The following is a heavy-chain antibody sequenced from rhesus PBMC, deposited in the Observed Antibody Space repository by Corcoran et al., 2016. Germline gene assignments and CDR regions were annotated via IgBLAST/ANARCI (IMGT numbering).Heavy chain of an antibody. CDR1: GGPISRYY. CDR3: ARGYSNYDY. V-gene: IGHV4S11*01. Sequence: QVQLQESGPGLVKPLETLSLTCAVSGGPISRYYWSWIRQPPGKGLEWIGYIYGSGSSTNYNPSLKSRVTLSVDTSKNQFSLKLSSVTAADTAVYYCARGYSNYDYWGQGVLVTVSS. J-gene: IGHJ4*01. D-gene: IGHD4-23*01. CDR2: IYGSGSST.